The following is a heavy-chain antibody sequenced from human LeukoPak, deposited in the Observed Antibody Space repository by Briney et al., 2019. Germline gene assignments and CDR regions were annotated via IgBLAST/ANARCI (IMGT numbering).Heavy chain of an antibody. Sequence: GGSLRLSCAASGFIFSSYWMSWVRQAPGKALEWLANIKQDGSEKYYVDSVKGRFTISRDNAKNSLYLQMNSLRAEDTAVYYCARPTRSAANDYWGQGTLVTVSS. V-gene: IGHV3-7*01. CDR2: IKQDGSEK. D-gene: IGHD6-13*01. J-gene: IGHJ4*02. CDR1: GFIFSSYW. CDR3: ARPTRSAANDY.